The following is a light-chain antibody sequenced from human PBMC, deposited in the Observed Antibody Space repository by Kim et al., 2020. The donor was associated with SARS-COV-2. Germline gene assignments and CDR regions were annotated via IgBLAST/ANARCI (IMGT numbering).Light chain of an antibody. J-gene: IGLJ1*01. V-gene: IGLV2-8*01. CDR2: EVS. CDR3: SSYAGSNYV. CDR1: RSDVGGSNY. Sequence: PGQSVTISCTGTRSDVGGSNYVSWYQQHPGKAPKLVIFEVSKRPSGVPDRFSGSKSGNTASLTVSGLQAEDEADYYCSSYAGSNYVFGTGTKVTVL.